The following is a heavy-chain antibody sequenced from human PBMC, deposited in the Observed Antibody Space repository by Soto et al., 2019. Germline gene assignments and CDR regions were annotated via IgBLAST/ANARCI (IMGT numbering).Heavy chain of an antibody. J-gene: IGHJ4*02. CDR1: GGSISSGGYY. CDR2: IYYSGST. D-gene: IGHD6-13*01. CDR3: ASEGWGSSWSNTIDY. V-gene: IGHV4-31*03. Sequence: QVQLQESGPGLVKPSQTLSLTCTVSGGSISSGGYYWSWIRQHPGKGLEWIGYIYYSGSTYYNPSLKSRVTISVDTSKNQFSLKLSSVTAADTAVYYCASEGWGSSWSNTIDYWGQGTLVTVSS.